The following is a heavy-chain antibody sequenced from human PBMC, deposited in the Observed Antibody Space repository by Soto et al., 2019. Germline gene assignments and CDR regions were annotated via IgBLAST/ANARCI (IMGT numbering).Heavy chain of an antibody. J-gene: IGHJ4*02. CDR3: ARILSTIAARAAY. CDR2: INPNTAAT. CDR1: GYTFTCYY. Sequence: QVQLVQSGAEVRKPVSSVKVSCKTSGYTFTCYYVHWVRQAPEQVIEYMGCINPNTAATKFAQKFEGRVTMTRDTSISTAYMELSWLVSDDTAVYFCARILSTIAARAAYWRQGTLVTFSS. V-gene: IGHV1-2*02. D-gene: IGHD6-6*01.